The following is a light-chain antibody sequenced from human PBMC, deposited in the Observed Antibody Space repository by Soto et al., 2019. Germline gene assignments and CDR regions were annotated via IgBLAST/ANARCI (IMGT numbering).Light chain of an antibody. J-gene: IGLJ1*01. CDR3: CSYSGSNNHV. Sequence: QSVLTQPPSASGSPGQSVTISCTGTSSDVGGYNYVSWYQQHPGKAPKLMISEVSKRPSGVPDRFSGSKSCNTASLTVSGLQAEDEADYYCCSYSGSNNHVFGTGTKLTVL. CDR1: SSDVGGYNY. CDR2: EVS. V-gene: IGLV2-8*01.